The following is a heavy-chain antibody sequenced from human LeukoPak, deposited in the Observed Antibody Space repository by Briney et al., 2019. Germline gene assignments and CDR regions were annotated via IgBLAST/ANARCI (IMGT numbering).Heavy chain of an antibody. CDR3: ARGRVPPYYYDSSGYYYFDY. Sequence: SETLSLTCIVSGGSISSYYWSWIRQPPGKGLEWIGYIYYSGSTNYNPSLKSRVTISVDTSKNQFSLKLSSVTAADTAVYYCARGRVPPYYYDSSGYYYFDYWGQGTLVTVSS. J-gene: IGHJ4*02. V-gene: IGHV4-59*12. CDR1: GGSISSYY. D-gene: IGHD3-22*01. CDR2: IYYSGST.